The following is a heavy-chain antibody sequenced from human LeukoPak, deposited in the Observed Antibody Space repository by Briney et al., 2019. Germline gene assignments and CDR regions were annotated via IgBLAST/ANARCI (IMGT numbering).Heavy chain of an antibody. J-gene: IGHJ4*02. D-gene: IGHD2-21*01. Sequence: PGGALRLSCAASGFTYSSYWMSWVRQAPGKGPEGVANIKEDGSEKYYVDSVKGRFTISRDNARNSLYLQMNSLRAEDTAVYYLARGVGGADYWGQGTLVTVSA. CDR3: ARGVGGADY. CDR2: IKEDGSEK. V-gene: IGHV3-7*01. CDR1: GFTYSSYW.